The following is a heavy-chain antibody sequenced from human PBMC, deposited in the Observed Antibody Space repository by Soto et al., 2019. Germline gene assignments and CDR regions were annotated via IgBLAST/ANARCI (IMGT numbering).Heavy chain of an antibody. Sequence: ASVKVSCKASGYTFTSYGISWVRQAPGQGLEWMGWISAYNGNTKNAQKLQSRVTVTTDTSTSTAYMELRSLRSDDTAVYYCARDSPPVDYWGQGTLVIVSS. CDR3: ARDSPPVDY. J-gene: IGHJ4*02. V-gene: IGHV1-18*01. CDR1: GYTFTSYG. CDR2: ISAYNGNT.